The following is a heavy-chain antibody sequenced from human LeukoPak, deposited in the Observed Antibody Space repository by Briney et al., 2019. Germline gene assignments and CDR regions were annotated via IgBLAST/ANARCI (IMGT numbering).Heavy chain of an antibody. CDR2: ISYNGIP. J-gene: IGHJ6*03. V-gene: IGHV4-39*01. CDR1: GGSISGGRYY. D-gene: IGHD2-2*01. Sequence: PPETLSLTCTVSGGSISGGRYYLAWIRQPPGKGLEWIASISYNGIPYYNPSLKSRVTIFVDTSKNQFSLKLSSVTAADTAVYYCARQPVPPAMNYYYYYYMDVWGKGTTVTVSS. CDR3: ARQPVPPAMNYYYYYYMDV.